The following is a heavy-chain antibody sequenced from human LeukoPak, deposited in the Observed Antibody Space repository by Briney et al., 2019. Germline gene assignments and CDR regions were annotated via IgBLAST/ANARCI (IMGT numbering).Heavy chain of an antibody. CDR2: MNPNSGNT. CDR1: GYTFTSYD. J-gene: IGHJ6*03. CDR3: ARNSPTSWYFPLHYYYYYYMDV. D-gene: IGHD2-2*01. Sequence: ASVKVSCKASGYTFTSYDINWVRQATGQGLEWMGWMNPNSGNTGYAQKFQGRVTMTRNTSISTAYMELSGLRSEDTAVYYCARNSPTSWYFPLHYYYYYYMDVRGKGTTVTVSS. V-gene: IGHV1-8*01.